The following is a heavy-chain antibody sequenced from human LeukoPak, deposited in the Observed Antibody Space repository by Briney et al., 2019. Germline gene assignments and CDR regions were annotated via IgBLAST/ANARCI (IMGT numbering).Heavy chain of an antibody. J-gene: IGHJ4*02. D-gene: IGHD6-19*01. V-gene: IGHV3-74*01. CDR3: AREDGSSGWYYFDY. CDR2: INSDGSST. CDR1: GFTFSNYW. Sequence: HPGGSLRLSCAASGFTFSNYWMHWVRQAPGKGLVWVSRINSDGSSTNYADSVKGRFTISRDNAKNTLYLQMNSLRAEDTAVYYCAREDGSSGWYYFDYWGQGTLVTVSP.